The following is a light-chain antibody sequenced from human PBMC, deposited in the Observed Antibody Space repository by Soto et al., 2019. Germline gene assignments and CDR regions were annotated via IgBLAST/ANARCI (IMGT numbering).Light chain of an antibody. Sequence: QSALTQPASVSGSPGQSITISCTGTSSDVGSYNLVSWYQQHPGKAPKLMIYEGSKRPSGVSNRFSGSKSGNTASLTISGLQAEDEADYYSCSYAGSSTSFGGGTKVTVL. CDR1: SSDVGSYNL. CDR2: EGS. V-gene: IGLV2-23*01. CDR3: CSYAGSSTS. J-gene: IGLJ2*01.